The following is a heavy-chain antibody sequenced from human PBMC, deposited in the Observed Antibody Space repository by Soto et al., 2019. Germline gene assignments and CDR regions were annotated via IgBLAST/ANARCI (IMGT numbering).Heavy chain of an antibody. V-gene: IGHV4-59*13. Sequence: SETLSLTCTVSGDSIRNVYWSWIRQPPGKGLEWIGFIYHSGNAKYNPSLKSRVAMSVDSSKNQISLSLNSVTAADSAVYFCARAHAPTLPFDSWGQGTLVTSPQ. J-gene: IGHJ4*02. CDR3: ARAHAPTLPFDS. CDR2: IYHSGNA. CDR1: GDSIRNVY. D-gene: IGHD2-2*01.